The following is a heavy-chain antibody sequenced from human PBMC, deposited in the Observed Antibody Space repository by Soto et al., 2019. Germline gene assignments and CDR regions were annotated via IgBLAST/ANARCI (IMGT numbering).Heavy chain of an antibody. D-gene: IGHD3-10*01. Sequence: PGGSLRLSCAASGFTVSSNYMSWVRQARWKGLEWVSVIYSGGSTYYADSVKGRFAISRDNSKNTLFLHMSSLRPDDTAVYFCAKDTTDLYGAGGHLDYWGQGVLVTVSS. CDR2: IYSGGST. J-gene: IGHJ4*02. CDR3: AKDTTDLYGAGGHLDY. V-gene: IGHV3-53*05. CDR1: GFTVSSNY.